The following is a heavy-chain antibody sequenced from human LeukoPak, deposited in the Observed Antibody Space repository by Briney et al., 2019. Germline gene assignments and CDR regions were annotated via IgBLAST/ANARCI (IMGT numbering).Heavy chain of an antibody. J-gene: IGHJ3*02. CDR1: GYSFTSYW. D-gene: IGHD3-9*01. Sequence: GESLKISCKGSGYSFTSYWIGWVRQMPGKGLEWMGIIYPGDSDTRYSPSFQGQVTISADRSISTAYLQWSSLKASDTAMYYCARFNDILTGSPPGAFDIWGQGTMVTVSS. CDR2: IYPGDSDT. V-gene: IGHV5-51*01. CDR3: ARFNDILTGSPPGAFDI.